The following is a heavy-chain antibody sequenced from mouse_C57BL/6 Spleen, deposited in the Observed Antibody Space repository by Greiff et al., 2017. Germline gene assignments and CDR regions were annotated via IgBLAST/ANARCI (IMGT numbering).Heavy chain of an antibody. CDR3: ARWGGSPSYWYFDV. CDR2: IDPSDSET. D-gene: IGHD1-1*01. V-gene: IGHV1-52*01. CDR1: GYTFTSYW. Sequence: QVQLQQPGAELVRPGSSVKLSCKASGYTFTSYWMHWVKQRPIQGLEWIGNIDPSDSETHYNQKFKDKATLTVDKSSSTAYMQLSSLTSEDSAVYYCARWGGSPSYWYFDVWGTGTTVTGSS. J-gene: IGHJ1*03.